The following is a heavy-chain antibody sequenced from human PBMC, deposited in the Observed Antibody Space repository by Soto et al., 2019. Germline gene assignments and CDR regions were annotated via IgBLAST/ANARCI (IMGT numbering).Heavy chain of an antibody. V-gene: IGHV4-31*03. CDR2: IYDSESA. CDR3: ARASSSSSAADY. D-gene: IGHD6-6*01. J-gene: IGHJ4*02. Sequence: SETLSLTCSVSGESINSGGYYWSWIRHHPGKGLEWIGYIYDSESAYYNPSLKSRVTISMDTSKNHFAMKLSSVTAADTAVYYCARASSSSSAADYWGQGTLVTVSS. CDR1: GESINSGGYY.